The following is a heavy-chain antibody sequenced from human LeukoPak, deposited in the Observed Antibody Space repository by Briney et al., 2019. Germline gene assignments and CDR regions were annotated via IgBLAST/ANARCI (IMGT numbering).Heavy chain of an antibody. CDR2: IYDGGAT. D-gene: IGHD2-15*01. J-gene: IGHJ6*03. Sequence: GGSLRLSCAASGFTVSNNYMSWVRQAPGRGLEWVSVIYDGGATDYADFVKGRFTVSRDSSKNTLYLQISSLRADDTAVYYCARDVLPVGGQIGPQYYMDVWGKGTTVTVSS. CDR1: GFTVSNNY. CDR3: ARDVLPVGGQIGPQYYMDV. V-gene: IGHV3-53*01.